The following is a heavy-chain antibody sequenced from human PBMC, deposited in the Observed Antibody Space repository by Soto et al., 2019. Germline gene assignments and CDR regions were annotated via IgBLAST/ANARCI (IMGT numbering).Heavy chain of an antibody. V-gene: IGHV4-4*07. D-gene: IGHD3-22*01. J-gene: IGHJ4*02. CDR1: GGSFTGDY. CDR3: ARDLPPYDRRRPPTGAFED. Sequence: QVQLQESGPGLVKPSETLSLTCSVSGGSFTGDYWSWIRQPAGKGLEWIGRVFGNGGGSPIYNPSHKNRVTMSVDTSKTHFSLKLTSVTAADTAVYYCARDLPPYDRRRPPTGAFEDWGQGVLVSVSS. CDR2: VFGNGGGSP.